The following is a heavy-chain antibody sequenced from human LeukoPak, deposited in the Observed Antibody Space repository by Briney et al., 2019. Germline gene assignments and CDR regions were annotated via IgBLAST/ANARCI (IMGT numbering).Heavy chain of an antibody. CDR3: TTFYTRLTDY. CDR1: GFTFNSYW. J-gene: IGHJ4*02. D-gene: IGHD2/OR15-2a*01. V-gene: IGHV3-7*02. Sequence: GGSLRLSCAASGFTFNSYWIRWVRQAPGEGLEWLANINQDGSEKYYVDSVKGRFTISRDNAKNSLYLQMNSLRAEDTAVYYCTTFYTRLTDYWGQGTLVTVSS. CDR2: INQDGSEK.